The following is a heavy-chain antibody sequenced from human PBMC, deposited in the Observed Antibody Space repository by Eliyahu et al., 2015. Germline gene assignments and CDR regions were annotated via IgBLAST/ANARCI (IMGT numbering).Heavy chain of an antibody. CDR1: AXXFSSYA. D-gene: IGHD6-6*01. Sequence: EVQLLESGGGLVQPGGSLRXSCXAXAXXFSSYAXSXVRQAPGKGLEWVSAISGRGGTTYYADSVKGRFTISRDNSKNTLYLQMNSLRVEDTAVYYCAKDMEEHSSSPDYWGPGTLVTVSS. CDR3: AKDMEEHSSSPDY. J-gene: IGHJ4*02. V-gene: IGHV3-23*01. CDR2: ISGRGGTT.